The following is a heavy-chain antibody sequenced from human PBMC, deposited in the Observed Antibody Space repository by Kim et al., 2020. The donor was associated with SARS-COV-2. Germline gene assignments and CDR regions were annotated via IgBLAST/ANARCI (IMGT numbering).Heavy chain of an antibody. CDR3: ARDSLGRGVFDP. CDR1: DYILNSFG. Sequence: ASVKVSCKASDYILNSFGISWVRQAPGQGLEWVGWIRGQIHNMNDVQKFQGRVTLTTDTSTNTAYMELRSLTSDDTATYYCARDSLGRGVFDPWGQGTLVTASS. CDR2: IRGQIHNM. D-gene: IGHD1-1*01. V-gene: IGHV1-18*01. J-gene: IGHJ5*02.